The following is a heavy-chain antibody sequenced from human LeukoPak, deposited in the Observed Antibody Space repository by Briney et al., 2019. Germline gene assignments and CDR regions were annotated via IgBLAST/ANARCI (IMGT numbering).Heavy chain of an antibody. CDR3: ARDTISGTRGAFDI. V-gene: IGHV1-2*02. CDR2: INPNSGGT. Sequence: ASVKVSCKASGFTFTGYYMHWVRQAPGQGLEWMGWINPNSGGTNYAQKFQGRVTMTRDTSISTAYMELSRLRSDDRAVYYCARDTISGTRGAFDIWGQGTVVTVSS. J-gene: IGHJ3*02. CDR1: GFTFTGYY. D-gene: IGHD1-20*01.